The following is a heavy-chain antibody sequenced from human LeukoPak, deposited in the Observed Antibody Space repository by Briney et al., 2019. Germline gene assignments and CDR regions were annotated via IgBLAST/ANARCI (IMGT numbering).Heavy chain of an antibody. CDR2: IYNSGST. Sequence: LSLTCTVSGGSISSGSYYWSWIRQPAGKGLEWIGRIYNSGSTNYNPSLKSRVTISVDTTKNQFSLKLSSVTAADTAVYYCARGKLRDAFDIWGQGTMVTVSS. J-gene: IGHJ3*02. CDR3: ARGKLRDAFDI. D-gene: IGHD1-26*01. CDR1: GGSISSGSYY. V-gene: IGHV4-61*02.